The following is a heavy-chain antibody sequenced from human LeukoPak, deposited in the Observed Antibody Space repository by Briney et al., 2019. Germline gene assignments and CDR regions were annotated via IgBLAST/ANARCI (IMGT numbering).Heavy chain of an antibody. V-gene: IGHV3-21*01. D-gene: IGHD3-22*01. CDR1: GFTFSSYS. CDR3: ARERHYDSSGYSN. Sequence: GGSLRLSCAASGFTFSSYSMNWVRQAPGKGLEWVSSISSSSSYIYYADSVKGRFTISRDNAKNSLYLQMNSLRAEDTAVYYCARERHYDSSGYSNWGQGTLVTVSS. J-gene: IGHJ4*02. CDR2: ISSSSSYI.